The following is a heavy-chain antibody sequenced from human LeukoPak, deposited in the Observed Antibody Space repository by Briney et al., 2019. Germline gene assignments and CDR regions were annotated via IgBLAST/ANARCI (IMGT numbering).Heavy chain of an antibody. CDR3: AKEPYERAPLEIFAS. CDR2: ISYDGSDK. J-gene: IGHJ4*02. D-gene: IGHD3-16*01. V-gene: IGHV3-30*18. Sequence: PGRSLRLSCAASGFTFSSYGMHWVRQAPGKGLERVEVISYDGSDKFYADSVKGRFTISRDHSKNTLYLQVSSLRPDDTAVYYCAKEPYERAPLEIFASWGQGTLVTASS. CDR1: GFTFSSYG.